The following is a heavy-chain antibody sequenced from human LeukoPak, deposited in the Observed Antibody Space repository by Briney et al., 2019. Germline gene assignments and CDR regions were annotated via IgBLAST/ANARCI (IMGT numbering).Heavy chain of an antibody. J-gene: IGHJ6*02. V-gene: IGHV3-23*01. CDR1: GFTFSSYA. CDR3: AKDYYDSSGYYSPYYYYGMDV. CDR2: ISGSGGST. Sequence: GGSLRLSCAASGFTFSSYAMSWVRQAPGKGLEWVSAISGSGGSTYYADSVKGRFTISRDNSKNTLYLQMNSLRAEDTAVYYCAKDYYDSSGYYSPYYYYGMDVWGQGTTVTVSS. D-gene: IGHD3-22*01.